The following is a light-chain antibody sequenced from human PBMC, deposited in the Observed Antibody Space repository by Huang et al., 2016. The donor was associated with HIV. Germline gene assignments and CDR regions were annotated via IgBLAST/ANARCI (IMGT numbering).Light chain of an antibody. CDR3: QQYNSWPPLT. V-gene: IGKV3-15*01. CDR1: QEINKQ. CDR2: GAS. Sequence: IVVTPSPATLSLSPGERATLSCRARQEINKQLAWYQKIPGQAPRLLIYGASTRATGFPARFSGSGSGTEFTLTISSLQSEDFALYYCQQYNSWPPLTFGGGTKVEIK. J-gene: IGKJ4*01.